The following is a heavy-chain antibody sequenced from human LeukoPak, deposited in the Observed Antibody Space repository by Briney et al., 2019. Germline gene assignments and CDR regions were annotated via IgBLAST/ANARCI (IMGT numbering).Heavy chain of an antibody. V-gene: IGHV4-39*01. CDR2: IYYSGST. J-gene: IGHJ6*03. Sequence: PSETLSLTCTVSGGSISSSSYYWGWIRQPPGEGLEWIAKIYYSGSTYYNPSLKSRATISVDTSKNQFSLKLTSVTAADTAVYYCARHVHGSGNYYMDVWGKGTTVTVSS. CDR1: GGSISSSSYY. CDR3: ARHVHGSGNYYMDV. D-gene: IGHD3-10*01.